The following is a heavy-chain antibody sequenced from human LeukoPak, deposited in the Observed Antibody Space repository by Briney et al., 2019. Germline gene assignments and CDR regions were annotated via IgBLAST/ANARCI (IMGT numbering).Heavy chain of an antibody. V-gene: IGHV1-8*03. CDR3: ARSYVWGSHDAFDI. CDR1: GYTFTSYD. J-gene: IGHJ3*02. D-gene: IGHD3-16*01. Sequence: ASVKVSCKASGYTFTSYDINWVRQATGQGLEWMGWMNPNSGNTGYAQKFQGRVTITRNTSISTAYMELSSLRSEDTAVYYCARSYVWGSHDAFDIWGQGTMVTVSS. CDR2: MNPNSGNT.